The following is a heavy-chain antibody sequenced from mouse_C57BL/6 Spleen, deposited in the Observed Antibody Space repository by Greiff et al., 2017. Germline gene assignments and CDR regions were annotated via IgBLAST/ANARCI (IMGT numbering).Heavy chain of an antibody. CDR1: GFSLTSYG. J-gene: IGHJ4*01. Sequence: VQLQESGPGLVQPSQSLSITCTVSGFSLTSYGVHWVRQSPGKGLEWLGVIWRGGSTDYNAAFMSRLSITKDNSKSQVFFKMNSLQADDTAIYYCASHYDYYYYAMDYWGQGTSVTVSS. CDR3: ASHYDYYYYAMDY. V-gene: IGHV2-5*01. CDR2: IWRGGST. D-gene: IGHD2-4*01.